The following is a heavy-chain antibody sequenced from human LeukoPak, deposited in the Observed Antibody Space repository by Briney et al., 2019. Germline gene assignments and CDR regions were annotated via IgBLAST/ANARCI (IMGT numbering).Heavy chain of an antibody. D-gene: IGHD2-21*02. V-gene: IGHV4-61*08. Sequence: PSETLSLTCAVSGGSLSSGGYYWSWIRQPPGKGLEWIGHIFYSGSTNYNPSLKSRVTISLVMSKNQISLKLSSVTTADTAMYYCARTDDAFHIWGHGTTVTVSS. CDR3: ARTDDAFHI. CDR1: GGSLSSGGYY. CDR2: IFYSGST. J-gene: IGHJ3*02.